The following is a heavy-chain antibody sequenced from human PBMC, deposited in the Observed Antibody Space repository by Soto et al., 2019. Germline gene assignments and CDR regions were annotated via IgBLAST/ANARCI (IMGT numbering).Heavy chain of an antibody. J-gene: IGHJ5*02. D-gene: IGHD2-2*01. CDR3: ARCSLVVVPAPGFDP. CDR1: GGSINSSSYF. Sequence: SETLSLTCSVSGGSINSSSYFWGWVRQPPGKGLEWIGSIYYSGSTYYNPSLRSRVTISVDTSKNQFSLKLSSVTAADTAVFYCARCSLVVVPAPGFDPWGRGTLVTVSS. V-gene: IGHV4-39*01. CDR2: IYYSGST.